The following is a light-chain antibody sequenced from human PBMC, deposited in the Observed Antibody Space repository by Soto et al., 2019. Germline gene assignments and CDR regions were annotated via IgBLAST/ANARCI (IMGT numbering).Light chain of an antibody. CDR1: RGDVGTYNF. Sequence: QSALTQPASVSGSPGQSITISCTGTRGDVGTYNFVSWYQQHPGKAPKLMIYEVSKRPSGVSNRFSGSKSGNTASLTISGLQAEDEAEYYCASDPVVGVFGGGTQLTVL. V-gene: IGLV2-23*02. CDR2: EVS. J-gene: IGLJ2*01. CDR3: ASDPVVGV.